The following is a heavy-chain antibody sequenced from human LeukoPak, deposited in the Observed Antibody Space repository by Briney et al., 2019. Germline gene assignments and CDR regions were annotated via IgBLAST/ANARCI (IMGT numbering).Heavy chain of an antibody. J-gene: IGHJ4*02. CDR1: GFTFSTYP. CDR2: ISSNGGDT. CDR3: ARVRSYDSGVYYYDY. V-gene: IGHV3-64*01. D-gene: IGHD3-22*01. Sequence: GGSLRLSCVASGFTFSTYPMHWVRQAPGKGLEYVSAISSNGGDTYYTNSVKGRFTISRDNAKNTLYLQMGSLRSEDMAVYYCARVRSYDSGVYYYDYWGQGTLVTVSS.